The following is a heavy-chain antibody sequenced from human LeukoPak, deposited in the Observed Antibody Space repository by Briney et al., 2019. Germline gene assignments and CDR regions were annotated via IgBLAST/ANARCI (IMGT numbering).Heavy chain of an antibody. CDR2: IYTSGST. Sequence: SQTLSLTCTVSGGSISSGVYYWSWIRQPAGKGLEWIGRIYTSGSTNYSPSLKSRVTMSVDTSKNQFSLKLSSVTAADTAVYYCARVYPFHYDFWSGYRSNAFDIWGQGTMVTVSS. CDR1: GGSISSGVYY. J-gene: IGHJ3*02. V-gene: IGHV4-61*02. CDR3: ARVYPFHYDFWSGYRSNAFDI. D-gene: IGHD3-3*01.